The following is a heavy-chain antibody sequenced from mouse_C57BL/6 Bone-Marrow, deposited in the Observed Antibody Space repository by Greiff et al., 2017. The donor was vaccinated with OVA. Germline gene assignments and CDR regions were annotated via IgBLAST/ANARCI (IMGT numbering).Heavy chain of an antibody. Sequence: QVQLKQPGAELVKPGASVKMSCKASGYTFTSYWITWVKQRPGQGLEWIGDIYPGSGSTNYNEKFKSKATLTVDTSSSTAYMQLSSLTSEDSAVYYCARNRDYGSPGYFDVWGTGTTVTVSS. CDR1: GYTFTSYW. J-gene: IGHJ1*03. D-gene: IGHD1-1*01. V-gene: IGHV1-55*01. CDR3: ARNRDYGSPGYFDV. CDR2: IYPGSGST.